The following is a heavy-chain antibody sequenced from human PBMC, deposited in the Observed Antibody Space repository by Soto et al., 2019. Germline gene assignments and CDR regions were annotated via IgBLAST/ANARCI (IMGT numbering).Heavy chain of an antibody. Sequence: ASVKVSCKASGYTFTSYAMHWVRQAPGQRLEWMGWINAGNGNTKYSQKFQGRVTITTDKSASTAYMELSSLRSDDTAVYYCAARYDFWSGPYYYYYGMDVWGQGTKVTVSS. CDR1: GYTFTSYA. J-gene: IGHJ6*02. CDR2: INAGNGNT. V-gene: IGHV1-3*01. CDR3: AARYDFWSGPYYYYYGMDV. D-gene: IGHD3-3*01.